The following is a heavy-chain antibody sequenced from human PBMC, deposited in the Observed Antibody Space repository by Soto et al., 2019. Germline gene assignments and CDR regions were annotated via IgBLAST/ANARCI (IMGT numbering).Heavy chain of an antibody. CDR1: GYTFTTYD. CDR3: VRGGFLSHDHVIIAPATLGFDP. V-gene: IGHV1-8*01. J-gene: IGHJ5*02. Sequence: ASVKVSCKASGYTFTTYDINWVRQAPGQGLEWMGWMNPNRTNTGYAERFQGRVTMTRDTSISTAYMELSSLRYDDTAVYYCVRGGFLSHDHVIIAPATLGFDPWGQGTLVTVSS. CDR2: MNPNRTNT. D-gene: IGHD2-2*01.